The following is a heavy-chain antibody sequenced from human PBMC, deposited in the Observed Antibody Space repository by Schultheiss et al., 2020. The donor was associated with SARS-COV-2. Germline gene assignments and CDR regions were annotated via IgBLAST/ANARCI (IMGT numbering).Heavy chain of an antibody. CDR1: GYTFTSYY. CDR2: INPNSGGT. Sequence: ASVKVSCKASGYTFTSYYMHWVRQAPGQGLEWMGWINPNSGGTNYAQKLQGRVTMTTDTSTSTAYMELRSLRSDDTAVYYCARDVRRVQWLVRKYFDYWGQGTLVTVSS. CDR3: ARDVRRVQWLVRKYFDY. V-gene: IGHV1-2*02. J-gene: IGHJ4*02. D-gene: IGHD6-19*01.